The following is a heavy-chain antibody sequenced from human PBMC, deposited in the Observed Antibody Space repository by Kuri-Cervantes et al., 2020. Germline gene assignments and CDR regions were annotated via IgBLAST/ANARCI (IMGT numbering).Heavy chain of an antibody. D-gene: IGHD6-13*01. V-gene: IGHV3-13*01. CDR2: IGTAGDI. CDR1: GFTFSSYD. CDR3: AKDIGIAAAGDAFDI. Sequence: GESLKISCAASGFTFSSYDMHWVRQATGKGLEWVSAIGTAGDIYYPGSVKGRFTISRENAKNSLYLQMNSLRAGDTAVYYCAKDIGIAAAGDAFDIWGQGTMVTVSS. J-gene: IGHJ3*02.